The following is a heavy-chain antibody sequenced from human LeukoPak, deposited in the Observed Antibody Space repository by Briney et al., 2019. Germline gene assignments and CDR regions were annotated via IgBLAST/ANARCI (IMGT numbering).Heavy chain of an antibody. Sequence: KASETLSLTCTVSGGSISSSSFYWGWIRQPPGKGLEWIGTVYYTGSTYYNPSLKSRVTTLVDTSRNQFSLRLSSVTAADTAVYYCAREYSSSSGRRAFDFWGQGTMVTVSS. CDR1: GGSISSSSFY. V-gene: IGHV4-39*07. J-gene: IGHJ3*01. D-gene: IGHD6-6*01. CDR2: VYYTGST. CDR3: AREYSSSSGRRAFDF.